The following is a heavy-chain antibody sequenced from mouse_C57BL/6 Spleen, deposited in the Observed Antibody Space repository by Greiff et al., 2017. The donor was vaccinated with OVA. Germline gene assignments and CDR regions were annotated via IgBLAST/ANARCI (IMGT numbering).Heavy chain of an antibody. CDR2: IWRGGST. J-gene: IGHJ2*01. V-gene: IGHV2-5*01. Sequence: VMLVESGPGLVQPSQSLSITCTISGFSLTSYGVHWVRQSPGKGLEWLGVIWRGGSTGYNAAFMSRLSITKDNSKSQVFFKMNSLQADDTAIYYCSRGLRQGFDYWGQGTTLTVSS. CDR1: GFSLTSYG. CDR3: SRGLRQGFDY. D-gene: IGHD2-4*01.